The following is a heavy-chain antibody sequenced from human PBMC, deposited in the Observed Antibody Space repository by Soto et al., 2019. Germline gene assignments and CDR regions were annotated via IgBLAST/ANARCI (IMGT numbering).Heavy chain of an antibody. Sequence: PSETLSLTCAVSGGSISSGGYSWSWIRQPPGKGLEWIGYIYHSGSTYYNPSLKSRVTISVDRSKNQFSLKLSSVTAADTAVYYCARWILAARPHNAFDIWGQGTMVPVSS. V-gene: IGHV4-30-2*01. D-gene: IGHD6-6*01. CDR1: GGSISSGGYS. CDR3: ARWILAARPHNAFDI. CDR2: IYHSGST. J-gene: IGHJ3*02.